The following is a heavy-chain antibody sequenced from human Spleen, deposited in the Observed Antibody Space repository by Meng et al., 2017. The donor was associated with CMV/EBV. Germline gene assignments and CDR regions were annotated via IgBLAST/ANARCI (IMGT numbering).Heavy chain of an antibody. CDR3: ARCIIAAAAPDY. D-gene: IGHD6-13*01. CDR1: GGSISNYY. J-gene: IGHJ4*02. V-gene: IGHV4-59*01. CDR2: IYYSGST. Sequence: SETLSLTCTVSGGSISNYYWNWIRQPPGKGLEWIGYIYYSGSTNYNPSLKSRVTISVDTSKNQFSLKLSSVTAADTAVYYCARCIIAAAAPDYWGQGTLVTVSS.